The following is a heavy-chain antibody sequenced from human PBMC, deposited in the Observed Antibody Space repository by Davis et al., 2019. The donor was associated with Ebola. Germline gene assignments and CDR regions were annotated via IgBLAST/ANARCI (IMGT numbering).Heavy chain of an antibody. CDR3: ARDEFDF. J-gene: IGHJ4*02. Sequence: ASVKVSCKASGYIFTSYAMHWVRQAPGQSPEWMGWINTGNGYTEYSQKFQGRFTITRDTSATTAYLEVSSLTSEDMAVYYCARDEFDFWGQGTLVTVSS. CDR2: INTGNGYT. V-gene: IGHV1-3*04. CDR1: GYIFTSYA.